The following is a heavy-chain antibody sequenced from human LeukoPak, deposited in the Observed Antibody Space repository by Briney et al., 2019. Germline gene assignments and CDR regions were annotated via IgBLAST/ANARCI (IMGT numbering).Heavy chain of an antibody. CDR1: GFTFSSYS. Sequence: GGSLRLSCAATGFTFSSYSMNWVRQAPGKGLEWVSSISSSSSYIYYADSVKGRFTISRDNAKNSLYLQMNSLRAEDTAVYYCASLDCSSTSCYGDDAFDIWGQGTMVTVSS. D-gene: IGHD2-2*01. CDR2: ISSSSSYI. V-gene: IGHV3-21*01. J-gene: IGHJ3*02. CDR3: ASLDCSSTSCYGDDAFDI.